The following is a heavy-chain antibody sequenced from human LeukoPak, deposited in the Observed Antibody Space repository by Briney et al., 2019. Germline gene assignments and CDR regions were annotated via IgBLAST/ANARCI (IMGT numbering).Heavy chain of an antibody. CDR3: ARGRSGGSRALDP. V-gene: IGHV4-34*01. CDR2: INHSGST. CDR1: GGSFSGYY. D-gene: IGHD2-15*01. J-gene: IGHJ5*02. Sequence: SETLSLTCAVCGGSFSGYYWSWIRQPPGKGLEWIGEINHSGSTNYNPSLKSRVTISVDTSKNQFSLKLSSVTAADTAVYYCARGRSGGSRALDPWGQGTLVTVSS.